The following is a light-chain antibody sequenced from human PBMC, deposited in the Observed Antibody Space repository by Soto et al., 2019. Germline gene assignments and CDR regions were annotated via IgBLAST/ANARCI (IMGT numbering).Light chain of an antibody. CDR1: TGAVTSGHY. V-gene: IGLV7-46*01. Sequence: QTVVTQEPSLTVSPGRTVTLTCASSTGAVTSGHYPYWFQQKPGQAPRTLIYDTSNKHSWTPARFSGSLLGGKAALTLSGAQPEDEADYYCFLSYSGALVFGGGTQLTVL. CDR2: DTS. J-gene: IGLJ2*01. CDR3: FLSYSGALV.